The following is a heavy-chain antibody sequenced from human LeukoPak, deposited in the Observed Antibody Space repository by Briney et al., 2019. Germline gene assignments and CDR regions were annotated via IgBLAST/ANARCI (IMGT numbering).Heavy chain of an antibody. Sequence: ASVKVSCKASGYTFTSYGISWVRQAPGPGLEWMGWISAYNGNTNYAQKLQGRVTMTTDTSTSTAYMELRSLRSDDTAVYYCARVYCSSTSCYRAYYYGMDVWGQGTTVTVSS. CDR2: ISAYNGNT. V-gene: IGHV1-18*01. CDR3: ARVYCSSTSCYRAYYYGMDV. CDR1: GYTFTSYG. J-gene: IGHJ6*02. D-gene: IGHD2-2*02.